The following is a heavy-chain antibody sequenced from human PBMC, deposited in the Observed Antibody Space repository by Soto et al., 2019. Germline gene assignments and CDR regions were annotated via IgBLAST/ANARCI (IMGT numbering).Heavy chain of an antibody. CDR2: ITTSNGKT. CDR3: ARLTSQNWFES. Sequence: ASVKVSCKASGYTFVNYGISWVRQAPGRGLEWVGWITTSNGKTHYAQNLQGRVTMTTDTLTSTAYMELRSLRSDDTALYYCARLTSQNWFESWGQGTLVTVSS. CDR1: GYTFVNYG. V-gene: IGHV1-18*01. J-gene: IGHJ5*01.